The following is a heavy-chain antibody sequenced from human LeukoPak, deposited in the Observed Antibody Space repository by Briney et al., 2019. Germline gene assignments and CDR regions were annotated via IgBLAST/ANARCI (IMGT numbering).Heavy chain of an antibody. CDR2: IYFRGST. D-gene: IGHD3-10*01. CDR1: GGSLSYYY. CDR3: ARGHYGSGNTYAFDI. Sequence: SETLSLTCTVSGGSLSYYYWSWIRQPPGKGLEWIGYIYFRGSTNYNPSLQSRVTISVDTSKNQFSLKLSSVTAADTAVYYCARGHYGSGNTYAFDIWGQGTMVTVSS. J-gene: IGHJ3*02. V-gene: IGHV4-59*12.